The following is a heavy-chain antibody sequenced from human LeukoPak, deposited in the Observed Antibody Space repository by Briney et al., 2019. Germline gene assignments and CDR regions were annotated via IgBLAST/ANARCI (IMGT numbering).Heavy chain of an antibody. J-gene: IGHJ6*03. D-gene: IGHD3-16*01. CDR2: IYYSGST. V-gene: IGHV4-39*02. CDR3: ARELIYYYYYYMDV. Sequence: PSETLSLTCTVSGGSISSSSYYWGWIRQPPGKGLEWIGSIYYSGSTYYNPSLKSRVTISVDTSKNQFSLKLSSVTAADTAVYYCARELIYYYYYYMDVWGKGTTVTISS. CDR1: GGSISSSSYY.